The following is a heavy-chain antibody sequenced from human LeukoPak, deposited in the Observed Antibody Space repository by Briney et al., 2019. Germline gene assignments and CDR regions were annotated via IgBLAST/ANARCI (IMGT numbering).Heavy chain of an antibody. CDR2: MKQDGSEK. J-gene: IGHJ4*02. Sequence: GGSLRLSCAASGFTFSSYWMSWVRQAPGKGLEWVANMKQDGSEKYYVDSVKGRFTISRDNAKNSLYLQMNSLRAEDTAVYYCAREAHSSGWYSVYYFDYWGQGTLVTVSS. D-gene: IGHD6-19*01. CDR1: GFTFSSYW. V-gene: IGHV3-7*01. CDR3: AREAHSSGWYSVYYFDY.